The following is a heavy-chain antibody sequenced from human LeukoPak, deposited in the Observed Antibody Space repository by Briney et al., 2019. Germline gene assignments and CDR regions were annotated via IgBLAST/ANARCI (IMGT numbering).Heavy chain of an antibody. J-gene: IGHJ4*02. CDR3: AGRDCTNGLCQFDY. V-gene: IGHV3-21*01. Sequence: GGSLRLSCVASGFTFTAYSMNWVRLAPGKGLEWVSSISTTGDFIHYADSVKGRFTISRDNAKNSLYLQMNSLRAEDTAIYYCAGRDCTNGLCQFDYWGQGTLVTVSS. CDR1: GFTFTAYS. CDR2: ISTTGDFI. D-gene: IGHD2-8*01.